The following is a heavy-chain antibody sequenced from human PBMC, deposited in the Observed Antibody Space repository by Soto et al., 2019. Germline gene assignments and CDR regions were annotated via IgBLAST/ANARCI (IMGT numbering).Heavy chain of an antibody. D-gene: IGHD3-3*01. CDR2: ISGSGGST. J-gene: IGHJ6*02. CDR1: GFTFSSYA. Sequence: GGSLRLSCAASGFTFSSYAMSWVRQAPGKGLEWVSAISGSGGSTYYADSVKGRFTISRDNSKNTVYLQMNDLRVEDAAEYFCAKDSWAIFGVPAGEYYAMDVWGQGTTVTVSS. CDR3: AKDSWAIFGVPAGEYYAMDV. V-gene: IGHV3-23*01.